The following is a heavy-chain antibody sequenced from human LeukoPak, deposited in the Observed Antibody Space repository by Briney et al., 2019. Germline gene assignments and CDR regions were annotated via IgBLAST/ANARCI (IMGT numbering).Heavy chain of an antibody. CDR2: INPNSGGT. D-gene: IGHD3-22*01. J-gene: IGHJ4*02. CDR1: GYTFTGYY. Sequence: GASVKVSCKASGYTFTGYYMHWVRQAPGQGLEWMGWINPNSGGTNYAQKFQGRVTMTRDTSISTAYMELSRLRSDDTAVYYCARGEKYYYDISGYYARRGIDYWGQGTLVTVSS. V-gene: IGHV1-2*02. CDR3: ARGEKYYYDISGYYARRGIDY.